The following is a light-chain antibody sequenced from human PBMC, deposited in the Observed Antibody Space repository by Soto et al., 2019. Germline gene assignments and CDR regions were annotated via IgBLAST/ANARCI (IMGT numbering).Light chain of an antibody. CDR1: QSVSSN. J-gene: IGKJ4*01. CDR2: GAS. Sequence: EIVMTQSPATLSVSPGERATLSCRASQSVSSNLAWYQQKPGQAPRLLIYGASTRATGIPARFSGSGSGTEFTLTISSLQSEDFAVYYCPQYNNWPPTFGGGNKVEIK. V-gene: IGKV3-15*01. CDR3: PQYNNWPPT.